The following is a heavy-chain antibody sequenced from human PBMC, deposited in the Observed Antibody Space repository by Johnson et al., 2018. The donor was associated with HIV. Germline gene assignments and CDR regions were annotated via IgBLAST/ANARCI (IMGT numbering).Heavy chain of an antibody. CDR2: INQDGVEK. D-gene: IGHD4-23*01. Sequence: VQLVESGGGLVKPGESLRLSCAASGFSFSNAWMNWVRQAPGKGLEWVANINQDGVEKYYVDSVKGRFTISRDNATNSLFLQMNIVRDEDTLSLQMFSLRAEDTAMYYCAKARSLLDYGGFDAFDIWGQGTLVIVSS. CDR1: GFSFSNAW. J-gene: IGHJ3*02. V-gene: IGHV3-7*02. CDR3: FSLRAEDTAMYYCAKARSLLDYGGFDAFDI.